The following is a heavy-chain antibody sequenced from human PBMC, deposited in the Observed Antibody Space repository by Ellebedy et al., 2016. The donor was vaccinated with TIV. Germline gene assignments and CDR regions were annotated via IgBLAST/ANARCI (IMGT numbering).Heavy chain of an antibody. CDR2: IDPSGGST. D-gene: IGHD3-10*01. Sequence: ASVKVSCXASGYTFTSYDINWVRQATGQGLEWMGIIDPSGGSTSYAQEFQGRVTMTRDTSTSTVYMELSSLRSEDTAVYYCARGRTPNYYAPFDLWGRGTLVTVSS. CDR3: ARGRTPNYYAPFDL. CDR1: GYTFTSYD. V-gene: IGHV1-46*01. J-gene: IGHJ2*01.